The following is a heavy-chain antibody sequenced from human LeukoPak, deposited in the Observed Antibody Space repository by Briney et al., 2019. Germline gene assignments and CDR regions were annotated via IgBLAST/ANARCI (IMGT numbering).Heavy chain of an antibody. Sequence: GGSLRLSCAASGFTFSSYAMHWVRQAPGKGLEWVAVISYDGSNKYYADSVKGRFTISRGNSKNTLYLQMNSLRAEDTAVYYCARDMEPTYYDILTGSKDPPYFDIWGQGTMVTVSS. CDR2: ISYDGSNK. J-gene: IGHJ3*02. CDR1: GFTFSSYA. V-gene: IGHV3-30*04. D-gene: IGHD3-9*01. CDR3: ARDMEPTYYDILTGSKDPPYFDI.